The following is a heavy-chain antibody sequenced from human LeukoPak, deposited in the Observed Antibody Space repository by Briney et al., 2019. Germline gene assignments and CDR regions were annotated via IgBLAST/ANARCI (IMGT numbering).Heavy chain of an antibody. J-gene: IGHJ5*02. CDR2: IYYSGST. D-gene: IGHD2-2*02. V-gene: IGHV4-30-4*08. Sequence: SQTLSLTCTVSGGSISSGDYYWSWIRQPPGKGLEWIGYIYYSGSTYYNPSLKSRVTISVDTSKNQFSLKLSSVTAADTAVYYCARGPNCSSTSCYSFNWFYPWGQGTLVTVSS. CDR1: GGSISSGDYY. CDR3: ARGPNCSSTSCYSFNWFYP.